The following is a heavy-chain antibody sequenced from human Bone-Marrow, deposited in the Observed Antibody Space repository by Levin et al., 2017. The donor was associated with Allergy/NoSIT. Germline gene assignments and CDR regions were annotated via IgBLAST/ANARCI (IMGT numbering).Heavy chain of an antibody. D-gene: IGHD6-13*01. CDR3: ARDLVVAAAPPDY. CDR2: ISSSSSTI. CDR1: GFTFSSYS. Sequence: GGSLRLSCAASGFTFSSYSMNWVRQAPGKGLEWVSYISSSSSTIYYADSVKGRFTISRDNAKNSLYLQMNSLRAEDTAVYYCARDLVVAAAPPDYWGQGTLVTVSS. J-gene: IGHJ4*02. V-gene: IGHV3-48*01.